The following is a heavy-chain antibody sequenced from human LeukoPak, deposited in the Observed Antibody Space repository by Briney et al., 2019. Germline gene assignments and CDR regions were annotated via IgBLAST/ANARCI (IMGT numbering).Heavy chain of an antibody. CDR1: GDSVSSSSSA. CDR2: TYYRSKWHN. Sequence: SQTLSLTCAISGDSVSSSSSAWSWIRQSPSRGLEWLGRTYYRSKWHNDYAESVKSRITINPDTSKNEFSLQLNSVTPEDTAVCYCARNLRPDFDYWGQGTLVTVSS. J-gene: IGHJ4*02. CDR3: ARNLRPDFDY. V-gene: IGHV6-1*01.